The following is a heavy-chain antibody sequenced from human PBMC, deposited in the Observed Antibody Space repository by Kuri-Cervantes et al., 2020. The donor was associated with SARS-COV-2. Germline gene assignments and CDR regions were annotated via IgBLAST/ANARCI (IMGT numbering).Heavy chain of an antibody. D-gene: IGHD2-21*02. Sequence: SGPTLVKPTQTLTLTCTFSGFSLSTSGVGVGWIRQPPGKALEWLALIYWDDDKRYSPSLKSRLTITKDTSKNQVVLTMTNMDPVDTATYYCAHNYDKVVVTAAPSDAFDIWGQGTMVTVSS. V-gene: IGHV2-5*02. CDR1: GFSLSTSGVG. CDR2: IYWDDDK. J-gene: IGHJ3*02. CDR3: AHNYDKVVVTAAPSDAFDI.